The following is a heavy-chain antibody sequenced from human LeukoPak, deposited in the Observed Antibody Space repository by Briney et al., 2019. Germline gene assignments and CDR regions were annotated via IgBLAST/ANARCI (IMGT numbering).Heavy chain of an antibody. V-gene: IGHV4-39*01. J-gene: IGHJ4*02. Sequence: SETLSLTCTVSGGSIYSTTFYWGWIRQPPGKGLEWIGSMYYDGSTYHNPTLKSRVTISVDTSNNQFSLKLTSVTAADTAVYFCARRSDSGSDDGEDYFDYWGQGTLVTVSS. CDR2: MYYDGST. CDR3: ARRSDSGSDDGEDYFDY. D-gene: IGHD1-26*01. CDR1: GGSIYSTTFY.